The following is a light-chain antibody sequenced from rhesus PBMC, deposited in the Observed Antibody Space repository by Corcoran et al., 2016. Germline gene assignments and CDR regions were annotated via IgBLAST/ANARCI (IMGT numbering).Light chain of an antibody. V-gene: IGKV1-46*01. CDR3: QQYYSDQYR. Sequence: DIQMTQSPSSLSASVGDTVTITCRASQSYSSSLAWYQQKPGKAPKFLLYSASSLQSGVPSMFIGNKSWTDCTLPISSLQPEDIASYDGQQYYSDQYRFGHGTKVESK. J-gene: IGKJ2*01. CDR2: SAS. CDR1: QSYSSS.